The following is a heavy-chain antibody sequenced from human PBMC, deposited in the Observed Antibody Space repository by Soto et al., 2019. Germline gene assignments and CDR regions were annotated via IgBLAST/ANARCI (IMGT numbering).Heavy chain of an antibody. Sequence: PGGSLRLSCAASGFTFSSYGMHWVRQAPGKGLEWVAVISYDGSNKYYADSVKGRFTISRDNSKNTLYLQMNSLRAEDTAVYYCAKAILTGVALDYWGQGTLVTVSS. CDR3: AKAILTGVALDY. CDR2: ISYDGSNK. D-gene: IGHD7-27*01. CDR1: GFTFSSYG. J-gene: IGHJ4*02. V-gene: IGHV3-30*18.